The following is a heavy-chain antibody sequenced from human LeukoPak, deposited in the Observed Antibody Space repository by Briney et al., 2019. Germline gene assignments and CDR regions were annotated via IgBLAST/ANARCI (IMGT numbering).Heavy chain of an antibody. D-gene: IGHD6-13*01. V-gene: IGHV1-18*01. CDR1: GYTFTSYG. Sequence: ASVKVSYKASGYTFTSYGISWVRQAPGQGLEWMGWISAYNGNTNYAQKLQGRVTMTTDTSTSTAYMELRSLRSDDTAVYYCARGRIAAGTVGVVSAFWGQGTLVTVSS. J-gene: IGHJ4*02. CDR2: ISAYNGNT. CDR3: ARGRIAAGTVGVVSAF.